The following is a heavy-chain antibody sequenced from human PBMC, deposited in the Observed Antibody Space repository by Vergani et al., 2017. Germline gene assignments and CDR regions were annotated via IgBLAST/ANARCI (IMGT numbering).Heavy chain of an antibody. V-gene: IGHV3-43*01. D-gene: IGHD6-19*01. CDR3: AKDIGSSCCYSGYFQH. CDR1: GFTFDDYT. J-gene: IGHJ1*01. Sequence: ELQLVESGGVVVQPGGSLRLSCAASGFTFDDYTMHWVRQAPGQGLEWVSLISWDGGSTYYADSVKGRFTISRDNSKNSLYLQMNSLRTEDTALYYCAKDIGSSCCYSGYFQHWGQGTLVTVSS. CDR2: ISWDGGST.